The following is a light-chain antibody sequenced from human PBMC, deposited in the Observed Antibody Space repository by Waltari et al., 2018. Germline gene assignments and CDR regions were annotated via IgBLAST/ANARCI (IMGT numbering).Light chain of an antibody. CDR3: QQYGSPSWT. Sequence: EMVLRKSQGPLSLTPGERATISCRASQSVSSSYLAWYQQKPGQAPRLLIYGASSRATGIPDRFSGSGSGTDFTLTISRLEPEDFAVYYCQQYGSPSWTFGQGTKVEIK. CDR2: GAS. CDR1: QSVSSSY. J-gene: IGKJ1*01. V-gene: IGKV3-20*01.